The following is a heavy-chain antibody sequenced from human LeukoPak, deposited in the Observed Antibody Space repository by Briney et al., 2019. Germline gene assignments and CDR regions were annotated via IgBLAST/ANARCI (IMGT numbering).Heavy chain of an antibody. V-gene: IGHV3-53*04. J-gene: IGHJ4*02. D-gene: IGHD4-17*01. CDR2: MYSGGST. CDR3: ARGGGDYNPFDY. CDR1: GFTVSSNY. Sequence: GGSLRLSCAVSGFTVSSNYMSWVRQAPGKGLEWVSVMYSGGSTYYADSVKGRFTFSRHNSKNTLYLEINSLRPDDTAVYYCARGGGDYNPFDYWGQGTLVTVSS.